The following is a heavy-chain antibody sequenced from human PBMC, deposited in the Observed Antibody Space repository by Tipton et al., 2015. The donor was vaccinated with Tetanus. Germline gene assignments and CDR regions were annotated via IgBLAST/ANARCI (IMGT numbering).Heavy chain of an antibody. CDR2: IYPGSSDT. J-gene: IGHJ4*02. CDR1: GYIFNNYW. CDR3: ARAHCTDGVCNFDF. V-gene: IGHV5-51*01. D-gene: IGHD2-8*01. Sequence: QLVQSGGEVKKPGESLKISCKGSGYIFNNYWIGWVRQKPGKGLEWMGIIYPGSSDTRYSPSFQGQVTISFDKSINTAYLQWSSLKASDTSMFSCARAHCTDGVCNFDFWGQGALVTVAS.